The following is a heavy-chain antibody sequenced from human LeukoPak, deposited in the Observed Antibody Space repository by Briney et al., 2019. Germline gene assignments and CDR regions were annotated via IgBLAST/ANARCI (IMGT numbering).Heavy chain of an antibody. CDR3: ARVPRTLGYSGYHVLTDY. V-gene: IGHV1-2*02. J-gene: IGHJ4*02. CDR1: GYTFTGYY. D-gene: IGHD5-12*01. Sequence: ASVKVSCKASGYTFTGYYMHWVRQAPGQGLEWMGWINPNSGGTNYAQKFQGRVTMTRDTSISTAYMELSRLRSDDTAVYYCARVPRTLGYSGYHVLTDYWGQGTLVTVSS. CDR2: INPNSGGT.